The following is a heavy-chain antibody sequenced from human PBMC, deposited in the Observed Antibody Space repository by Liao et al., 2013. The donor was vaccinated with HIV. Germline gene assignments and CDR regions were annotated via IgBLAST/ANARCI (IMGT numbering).Heavy chain of an antibody. J-gene: IGHJ4*02. CDR1: GGSFSGYY. CDR3: ARVGRLEDSGGYSVRIDY. V-gene: IGHV4-34*01. Sequence: QVQLLQWGAGLLKSSEILSLTCAVNGGSFSGYYWSWVRQSPGNGAWSGLGKVAHNGSTNYSPSLKSRVSISTDTSKNQLSLTFSLKLISVTVADTGFYFCARVGRLEDSGGYSVRIDYWGPGSLGHRLL. D-gene: IGHD5-12*01. CDR2: VAHNGST.